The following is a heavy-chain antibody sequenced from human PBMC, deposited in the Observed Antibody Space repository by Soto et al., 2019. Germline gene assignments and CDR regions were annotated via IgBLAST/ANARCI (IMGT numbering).Heavy chain of an antibody. CDR3: ARRSRNTVLDFGDY. V-gene: IGHV5-51*01. CDR2: IYPGDSDT. CDR1: GYIFANNW. J-gene: IGHJ4*02. Sequence: PGESLKISCKGSGYIFANNWIAWVRQMPGKGLEWMGIIYPGDSDTRYSPSFQGQVTMSADKSINTAYLQWSRLKASDTAMYYCARRSRNTVLDFGDYWGQRTLVTVSS. D-gene: IGHD2-2*03.